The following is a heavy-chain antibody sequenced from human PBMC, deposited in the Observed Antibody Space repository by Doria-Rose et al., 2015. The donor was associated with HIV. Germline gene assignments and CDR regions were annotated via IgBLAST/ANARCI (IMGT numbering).Heavy chain of an antibody. V-gene: IGHV3-21*01. Sequence: VQLVQSGGGLVRPGGSLRLSCATSGFTFSSHRINWVRQAPGKGLECVSSISSTSAYINYADPVKGRFTISRDNARNSLYLQMDSLRAEDTAIYYCATGVTLDYWGQGTLVTVSS. CDR1: GFTFSSHR. J-gene: IGHJ4*02. CDR2: ISSTSAYI. D-gene: IGHD3-10*01. CDR3: ATGVTLDY.